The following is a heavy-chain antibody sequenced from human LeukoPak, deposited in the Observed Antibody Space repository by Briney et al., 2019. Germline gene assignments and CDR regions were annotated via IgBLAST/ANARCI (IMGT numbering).Heavy chain of an antibody. CDR3: ARDEDNSGHYYNYMDV. CDR2: IYHTGGT. V-gene: IGHV4-61*01. D-gene: IGHD3-22*01. CDR1: GVPVCYVPYF. Sequence: SETVSLTCSVSGVPVCYVPYFCQWTRQPPAKVLWWNRYIYHTGGTNYNHSLKSRATISVDTSKNQFSLKLSYVTAADTAVYYCARDEDNSGHYYNYMDVWGKGTTVTVSS. J-gene: IGHJ6*03.